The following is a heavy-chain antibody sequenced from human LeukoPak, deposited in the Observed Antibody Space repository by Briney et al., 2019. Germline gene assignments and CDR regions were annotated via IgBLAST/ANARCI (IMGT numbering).Heavy chain of an antibody. CDR2: ISGSGGST. CDR1: GFTFRNYA. J-gene: IGHJ4*02. V-gene: IGHV3-23*01. D-gene: IGHD3-10*01. Sequence: AGGSLRLSCAASGFTFRNYAMSWVRQAPGKGLEWVSLISGSGGSTDYADSVKGRFTISRDTSKNTLYLQVSSLRAEDTAVYYCAKGGGVISYYFDYWGQGTLVTVSS. CDR3: AKGGGVISYYFDY.